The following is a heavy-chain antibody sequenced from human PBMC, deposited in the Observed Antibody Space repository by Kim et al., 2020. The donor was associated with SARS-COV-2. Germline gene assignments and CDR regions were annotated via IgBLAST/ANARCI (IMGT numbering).Heavy chain of an antibody. D-gene: IGHD3-22*01. CDR2: IVVGSGNT. Sequence: SVKVSCKASGFTFTSSAVQWVRQARGQRLEWIGWIVVGSGNTNYAQKFQERVTITRDMSTSTAYMELSSLRSEDTAVYYCAADLILYYYDSSGYSFDYWGQGTLVTVSS. J-gene: IGHJ4*02. CDR1: GFTFTSSA. CDR3: AADLILYYYDSSGYSFDY. V-gene: IGHV1-58*01.